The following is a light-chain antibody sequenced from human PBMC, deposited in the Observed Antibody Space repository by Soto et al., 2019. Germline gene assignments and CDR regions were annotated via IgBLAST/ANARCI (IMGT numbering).Light chain of an antibody. CDR2: EVN. CDR3: SSFSRSSTPYV. J-gene: IGLJ1*01. V-gene: IGLV2-14*01. CDR1: SSDVGGYEY. Sequence: QSALTQPASVSGSPGQSITISCTGTSSDVGGYEYVSWYQQHPGKAPKLMIFEVNSRPSGVSNRFSGSKSDNTASLTISGLQIEDEADYYCSSFSRSSTPYVFGTGTKLTVL.